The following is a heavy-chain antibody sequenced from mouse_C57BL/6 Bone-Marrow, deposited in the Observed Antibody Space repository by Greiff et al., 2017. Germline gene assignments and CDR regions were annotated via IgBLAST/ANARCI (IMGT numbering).Heavy chain of an antibody. CDR2: INPYNGGT. D-gene: IGHD2-12*01. V-gene: IGHV1-19*01. CDR1: GYTFTDYY. Sequence: VQLQQSGPVLVKPGASVKMSCKASGYTFTDYYMNWVKQSHGESLEWIGVINPYNGGTSYNQKFKGKATLTVDKSSSTAYMELNSLTSEDYAVYYCARYPPHTRFAYWGQGTLVTVSA. CDR3: ARYPPHTRFAY. J-gene: IGHJ3*01.